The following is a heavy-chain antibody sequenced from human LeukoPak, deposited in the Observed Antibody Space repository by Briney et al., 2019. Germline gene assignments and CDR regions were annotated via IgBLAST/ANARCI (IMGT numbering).Heavy chain of an antibody. Sequence: GGSLRLSCAASGFTFSSYGMHWVRQAPGKGLEWVAVIWYDGSNKYYADSVKGRFTISRDNSKNTLYLQMNSLRAEDTAVYYCAGPTCLRGAYCSTNFWGQGTLVTVSS. CDR1: GFTFSSYG. D-gene: IGHD2-2*01. J-gene: IGHJ4*02. V-gene: IGHV3-33*01. CDR3: AGPTCLRGAYCSTNF. CDR2: IWYDGSNK.